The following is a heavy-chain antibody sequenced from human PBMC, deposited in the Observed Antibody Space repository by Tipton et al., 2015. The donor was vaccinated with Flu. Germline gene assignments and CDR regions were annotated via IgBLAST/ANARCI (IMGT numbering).Heavy chain of an antibody. CDR3: SKIGVPGWSDY. V-gene: IGHV3-23*01. CDR1: GFTFNNYA. CDR2: ISSSGGNP. J-gene: IGHJ4*02. D-gene: IGHD6-19*01. Sequence: SLRLSCTASGFTFNNYAMTWARQAPTKGLEWVSTISSSGGNPYYADSVKGRFTISRDNSESTLYLQLNSLRAEDTAVYYCSKIGVPGWSDYWGQGTLVTVSS.